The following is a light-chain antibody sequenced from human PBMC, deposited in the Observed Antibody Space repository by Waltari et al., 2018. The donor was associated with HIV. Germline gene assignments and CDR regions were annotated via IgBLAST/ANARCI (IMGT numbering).Light chain of an antibody. V-gene: IGKV1-8*01. Sequence: ALRMTQSPPSFSASVGERVTITCRASQDISSSLAWYQQQPGRAPRLLIHTASTLQSGVPARFSGSGSGTDFTLTISCLQSEDVATYYCQQYHAVPYIFGPGTKVDIK. CDR2: TAS. J-gene: IGKJ3*01. CDR1: QDISSS. CDR3: QQYHAVPYI.